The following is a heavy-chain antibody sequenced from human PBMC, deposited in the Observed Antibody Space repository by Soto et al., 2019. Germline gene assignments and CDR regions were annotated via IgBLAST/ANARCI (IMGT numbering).Heavy chain of an antibody. V-gene: IGHV3-11*01. D-gene: IGHD3-16*01. J-gene: IGHJ4*02. CDR3: AGDDGGLYRRGWGVFL. CDR1: GFTFSDYY. CDR2: ISSSGSTI. Sequence: GGSLRLSCAASGFTFSDYYMSWIRQAPGKGLEWVSYISSSGSTIYYADSVKGRFTISRDNAKNSLYLQMNSLRAEDRAVYYCAGDDGGLYRRGWGVFLWGQGTLVTVSS.